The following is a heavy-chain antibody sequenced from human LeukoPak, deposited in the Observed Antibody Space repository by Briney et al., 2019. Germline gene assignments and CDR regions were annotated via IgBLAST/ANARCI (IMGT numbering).Heavy chain of an antibody. Sequence: SETLSLTCAVSGGSISSGGYSWSWIRQPPGKGLEWIGYIYYSGSTYYDPSLKSRVTISVDTSKNHFSLKLGSVTAADTAIYYCARTRRPYDAFDIWGQGTMVTVSS. CDR1: GGSISSGGYS. CDR2: IYYSGST. J-gene: IGHJ3*02. CDR3: ARTRRPYDAFDI. V-gene: IGHV4-30-4*07.